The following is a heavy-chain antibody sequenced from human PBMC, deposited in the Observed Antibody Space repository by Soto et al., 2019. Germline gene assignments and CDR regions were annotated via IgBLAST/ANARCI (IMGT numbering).Heavy chain of an antibody. D-gene: IGHD3-16*01. CDR3: ARSTYLRRYLDH. Sequence: GGSLRLSCAASGFTFSDYYMSWIRQAPGKGLEWVSYISTSGSTIYYADSVKGRFTISRDSASNSLYLQMNSLRTEDTAVYYCARSTYLRRYLDHWGQGAPVTVSS. V-gene: IGHV3-11*01. CDR2: ISTSGSTI. CDR1: GFTFSDYY. J-gene: IGHJ4*02.